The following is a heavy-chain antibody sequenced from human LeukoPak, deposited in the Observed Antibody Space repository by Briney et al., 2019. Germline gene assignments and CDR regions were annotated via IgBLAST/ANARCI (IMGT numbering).Heavy chain of an antibody. J-gene: IGHJ6*03. Sequence: PGGTLRLSCAASGFTFSTYAMHWVGPAPAQGRVWGAVISYDGSNKDYADSVQGRFTISRDNSKNTLYLQMNSLRAEDTAVYYCARGEYSSSWTYYYYYYMDVWGKGATVTVSS. CDR3: ARGEYSSSWTYYYYYYMDV. CDR2: ISYDGSNK. CDR1: GFTFSTYA. V-gene: IGHV3-30*01. D-gene: IGHD6-13*01.